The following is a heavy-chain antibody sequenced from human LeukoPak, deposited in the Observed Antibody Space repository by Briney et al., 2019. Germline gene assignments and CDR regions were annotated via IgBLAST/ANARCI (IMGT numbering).Heavy chain of an antibody. CDR2: IYYSGST. J-gene: IGHJ4*02. V-gene: IGHV4-59*12. D-gene: IGHD1-7*01. Sequence: TSETLSLTCTVSGGSISSYYWSWIRQPPGKGLEWIGYIYYSGSTNYNPSLKSRVTISVDTSKNQFSLKLSSVTAADTAVYYCARGPGTANSTYDYWGQGTLVTVPS. CDR1: GGSISSYY. CDR3: ARGPGTANSTYDY.